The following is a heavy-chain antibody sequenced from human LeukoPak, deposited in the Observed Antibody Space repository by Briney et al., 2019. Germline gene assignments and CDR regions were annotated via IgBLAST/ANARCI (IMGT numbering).Heavy chain of an antibody. Sequence: PSETLSLTCAVYGGSFSGYYWSWIRQPPGKGLEWIGSIYYSGSTYYNPSLESRVTISVDTSKNQFSLKLSSVTAADTAVYYCARHSGYYFARDAFDIWGQGTFVTVSS. CDR3: ARHSGYYFARDAFDI. CDR2: IYYSGST. D-gene: IGHD3-22*01. CDR1: GGSFSGYY. V-gene: IGHV4-34*01. J-gene: IGHJ3*02.